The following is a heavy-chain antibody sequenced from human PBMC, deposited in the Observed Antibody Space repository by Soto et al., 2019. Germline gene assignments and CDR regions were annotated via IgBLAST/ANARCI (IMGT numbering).Heavy chain of an antibody. V-gene: IGHV3-30*18. CDR2: ISYDGNNI. J-gene: IGHJ1*01. CDR3: AKAQNTPKDQYYSGLGF. CDR1: GFIFRTYG. D-gene: IGHD2-21*01. Sequence: QEQVVESGGGVVQPGRSLRLSCTASGFIFRTYGMHWVRQAPGKGLEWVAVISYDGNNIYYADSVRGRFTISRDNSKNPLYLLRNSLRPEDTAVYYCAKAQNTPKDQYYSGLGFGARGT.